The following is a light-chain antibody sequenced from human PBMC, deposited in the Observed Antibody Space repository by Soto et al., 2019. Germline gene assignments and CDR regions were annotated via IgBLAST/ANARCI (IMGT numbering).Light chain of an antibody. Sequence: QSALTQPASVSGSPGQSITISCTGTSSDGVGYNYVSWYQHHPGKAPKLIIYDVTNRPSGVSNPFSGSKSGNTASLTISGLQPEDEADYYCSSYTTSNTRQIVFGTGTKVTVL. V-gene: IGLV2-14*03. J-gene: IGLJ1*01. CDR3: SSYTTSNTRQIV. CDR1: SSDGVGYNY. CDR2: DVT.